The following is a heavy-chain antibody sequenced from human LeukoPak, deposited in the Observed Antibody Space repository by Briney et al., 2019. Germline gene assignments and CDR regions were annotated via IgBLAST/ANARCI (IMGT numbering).Heavy chain of an antibody. Sequence: PSQTLSLTCTVSGGSISSGSYYWSWIRQPPGKGLEWIGYISYSGNTNYNPSLKSRVTISVDTSKNQFSLKLSSVTAADTAVYYCARAEGAPIYYGLDYWGQGTLVTVSS. CDR1: GGSISSGSYY. J-gene: IGHJ4*02. CDR3: ARAEGAPIYYGLDY. CDR2: ISYSGNT. D-gene: IGHD3-22*01. V-gene: IGHV4-61*01.